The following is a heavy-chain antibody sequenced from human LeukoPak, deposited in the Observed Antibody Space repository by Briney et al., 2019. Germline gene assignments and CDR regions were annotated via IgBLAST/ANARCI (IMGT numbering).Heavy chain of an antibody. CDR3: AKDNSYAMVNYFDY. CDR1: GFTFSSYA. D-gene: IGHD4-23*01. CDR2: ISGSGGST. Sequence: GGSLRLSCAASGFTFSSYAMSRVRQAPGKGLEWVSAISGSGGSTYYADSVKGRFTISRDNSKNTLYLQMNSLRAEDTAVYYCAKDNSYAMVNYFDYWGQGTLVTVSS. V-gene: IGHV3-23*01. J-gene: IGHJ4*02.